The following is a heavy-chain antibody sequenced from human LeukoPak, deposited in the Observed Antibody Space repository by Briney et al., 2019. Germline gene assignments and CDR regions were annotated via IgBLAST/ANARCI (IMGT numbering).Heavy chain of an antibody. CDR1: GFTFSSYW. V-gene: IGHV3-7*01. CDR3: ARDSAPYYDFWSGYYDRVLDY. Sequence: GGSLRLSCAASGFTFSSYWMSWVRQAPGKGLEWVANIKQDGSEKYYVDSVKGRFTISRDNAKNSLYLQMNSLRAEDTAVYYCARDSAPYYDFWSGYYDRVLDYWGQGTLVTVSS. CDR2: IKQDGSEK. D-gene: IGHD3-3*01. J-gene: IGHJ4*02.